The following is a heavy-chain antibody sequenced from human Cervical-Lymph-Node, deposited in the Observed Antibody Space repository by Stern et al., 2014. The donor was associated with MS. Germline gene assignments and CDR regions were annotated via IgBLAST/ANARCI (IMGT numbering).Heavy chain of an antibody. CDR1: GASITSGSYH. V-gene: IGHV4-61*02. J-gene: IGHJ4*02. Sequence: QLQLQESGPRLVKPSQTLSLTCTVSGASITSGSYHWAWIRQPAGKGLESIGRIFSSGASNYNPSLGSRVTISLDASKNHFSLKLTSVTAADTAVYYCAREGLVDFWSGHAKWGQGTLVTVSS. D-gene: IGHD3-3*01. CDR2: IFSSGAS. CDR3: AREGLVDFWSGHAK.